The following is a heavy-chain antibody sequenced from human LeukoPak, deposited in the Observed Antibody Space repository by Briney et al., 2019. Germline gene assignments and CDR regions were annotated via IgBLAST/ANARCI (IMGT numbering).Heavy chain of an antibody. CDR2: ISWNSGSI. J-gene: IGHJ5*02. D-gene: IGHD6-19*01. Sequence: GGSLRLSCAASGFTFDDYAMHWVRQAPGKGLEWVSGISWNSGSIGYADSVKGRFTISRDNAKNSLYLQMNSLRAEDMALYYCAKAYSSGWYQSSWFDPWGQGTLVTVSS. V-gene: IGHV3-9*03. CDR1: GFTFDDYA. CDR3: AKAYSSGWYQSSWFDP.